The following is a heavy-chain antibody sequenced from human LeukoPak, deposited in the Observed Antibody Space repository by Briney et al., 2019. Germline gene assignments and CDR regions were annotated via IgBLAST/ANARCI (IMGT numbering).Heavy chain of an antibody. CDR1: GYTLTELS. J-gene: IGHJ4*02. D-gene: IGHD6-19*01. CDR3: ATDRRQQWLGYYYFDY. Sequence: ASVKVSCTVSGYTLTELSMHWVRQAPGKGLEWMGGFDPEDGETIYAQKFQGRVTMTEDTSTDTAYMELSSLRSEDTAVYYCATDRRQQWLGYYYFDYWGQGTLVTVSS. CDR2: FDPEDGET. V-gene: IGHV1-24*01.